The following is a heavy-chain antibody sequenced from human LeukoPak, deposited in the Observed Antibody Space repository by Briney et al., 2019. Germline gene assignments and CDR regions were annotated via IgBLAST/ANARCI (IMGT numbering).Heavy chain of an antibody. Sequence: SETLSLTCTVSGGSISSYYWSWIRQPPGKGLEWIGYIYYSGSTNYNPSLKSRVTISLDTSKNQFSLKLSSVTAADTAVYYCARTGSGSYYNDYWGQGTLVTVSS. V-gene: IGHV4-59*08. CDR1: GGSISSYY. D-gene: IGHD3-10*01. CDR2: IYYSGST. J-gene: IGHJ4*02. CDR3: ARTGSGSYYNDY.